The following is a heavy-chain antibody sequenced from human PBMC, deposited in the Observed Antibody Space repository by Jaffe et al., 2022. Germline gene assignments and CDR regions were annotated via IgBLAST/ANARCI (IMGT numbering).Heavy chain of an antibody. CDR2: IYYSGST. V-gene: IGHV4-61*01. CDR1: GGSVSSGSYY. Sequence: QVQLQESGPGLVKPSETLSLTCTVSGGSVSSGSYYWSWIRQPPGKGLEWIGYIYYSGSTNYNPSLKSRVTISVDTSKNQFSLKLSSVTAADTAVYYCARDLVVVAGTGFDIWGQGTMVTVSS. CDR3: ARDLVVVAGTGFDI. J-gene: IGHJ3*02. D-gene: IGHD2-15*01.